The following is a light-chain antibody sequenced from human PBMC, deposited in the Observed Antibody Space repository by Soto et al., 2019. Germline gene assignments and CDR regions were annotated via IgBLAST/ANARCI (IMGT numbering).Light chain of an antibody. V-gene: IGLV2-14*01. CDR1: SSDVGNYKY. CDR3: FSYTSSGTYV. CDR2: EVS. J-gene: IGLJ1*01. Sequence: QSALTQPASVSGSPGQSITISCTGTSSDVGNYKYVSWYQQHPGKAPKLMIYEVSNRPSGVSNRFSGSKSGNTACLTISGLPAEDEADYYCFSYTSSGTYVFGTGTKGTVL.